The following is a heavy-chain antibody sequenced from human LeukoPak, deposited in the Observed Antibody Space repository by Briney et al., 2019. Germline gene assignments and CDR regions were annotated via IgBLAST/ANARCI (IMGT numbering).Heavy chain of an antibody. V-gene: IGHV3-30-3*01. D-gene: IGHD3-22*01. CDR1: GFTFSSYA. CDR2: ISYDGSNK. CDR3: ARDLGHYYYDSSGYFGFDY. Sequence: GGSLRLSCAASGFTFSSYAMHWVRQAPGKGLEWVAVISYDGSNKYYADSVKGRFTISRDNSKNTLYLQMNSLRAEDTAVYYCARDLGHYYYDSSGYFGFDYWGQGTLVTVSS. J-gene: IGHJ4*02.